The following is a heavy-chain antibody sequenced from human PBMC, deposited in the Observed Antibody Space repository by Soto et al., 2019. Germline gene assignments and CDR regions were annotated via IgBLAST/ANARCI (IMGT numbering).Heavy chain of an antibody. Sequence: GASVKVSCKASGYTFTGYYMHWVRQAPGQGLEWMGWINPNSGGTNYAQKFQGRVTMTRDTSISTAYMELSRLRSDDTAVYYCAESAPGGGSCYSGCIHYYGMDVWGQGTTVTVSS. V-gene: IGHV1-2*02. D-gene: IGHD2-15*01. CDR2: INPNSGGT. CDR1: GYTFTGYY. CDR3: AESAPGGGSCYSGCIHYYGMDV. J-gene: IGHJ6*02.